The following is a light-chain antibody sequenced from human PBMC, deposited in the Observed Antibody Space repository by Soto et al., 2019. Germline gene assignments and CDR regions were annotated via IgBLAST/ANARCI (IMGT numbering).Light chain of an antibody. CDR2: SNN. CDR1: SSNIGGNT. J-gene: IGLJ1*01. Sequence: QSVLPQPPSASGTPGQRVTFSCSGSSSNIGGNTVNWYQLLPGTAPKLVIYSNNQRPSGVPDRFSGSRSGTSASLAISGLQSEDESDYYCSSYTSSSTLFGTGTKVTVL. V-gene: IGLV1-44*01. CDR3: SSYTSSSTL.